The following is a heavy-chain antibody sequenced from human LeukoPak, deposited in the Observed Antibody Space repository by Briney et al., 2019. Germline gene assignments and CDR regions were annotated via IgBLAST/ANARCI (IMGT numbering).Heavy chain of an antibody. CDR3: TTDLDYYDSSGYYYYFDY. J-gene: IGHJ4*02. CDR1: GFTFSNAW. CDR2: IKSKTDGGTT. D-gene: IGHD3-22*01. V-gene: IGHV3-15*01. Sequence: GGSLRLSCAASGFTFSNAWMSWVRQAPGKGLEWVGRIKSKTDGGTTDYAAPVKGRFTISRDDSKTTLYLQMNSLKTEDTAVYYCTTDLDYYDSSGYYYYFDYWGQGTLVTVSS.